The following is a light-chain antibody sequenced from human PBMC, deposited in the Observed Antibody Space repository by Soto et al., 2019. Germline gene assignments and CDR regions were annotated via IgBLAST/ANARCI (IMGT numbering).Light chain of an antibody. CDR1: QSISNN. CDR3: QQYNNWPPKHT. Sequence: EIVMTQSPATLSVSPGERVTLSCRASQSISNNLAWYQHKPGRAPRVLIYDASTRATGVPFRFSGSGSGTEFTLTISSLQSDDFAVYYCQQYNNWPPKHTVGQGPKLEIK. V-gene: IGKV3-15*01. J-gene: IGKJ2*01. CDR2: DAS.